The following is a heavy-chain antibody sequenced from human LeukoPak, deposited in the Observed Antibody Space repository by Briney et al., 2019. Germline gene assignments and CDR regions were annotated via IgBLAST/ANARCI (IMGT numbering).Heavy chain of an antibody. J-gene: IGHJ4*02. D-gene: IGHD4/OR15-4a*01. CDR2: IYPGDSDN. Sequence: GESLKISCKGSGYSFSNYWIGWVRQMPGKGLEWMGIIYPGDSDNRYSPSFQGQVTISADKSISTAYLQWSSLKASDTAMFYCARGANLNYFDNWGQGTLVTVSS. V-gene: IGHV5-51*01. CDR1: GYSFSNYW. CDR3: ARGANLNYFDN.